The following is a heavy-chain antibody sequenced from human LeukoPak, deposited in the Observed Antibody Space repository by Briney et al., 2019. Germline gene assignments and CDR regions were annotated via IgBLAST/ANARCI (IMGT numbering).Heavy chain of an antibody. J-gene: IGHJ4*02. Sequence: PGGSLRLSCAASGFTFSGSALHWVRQASGRGLEWAGRIKSTANGYATAYAASVKGRSTISRDDSKNTAYLQMDSLKTEDTAVYYCTGNYYGSGSYADFDYWGQGTLVTVSS. CDR2: IKSTANGYAT. CDR3: TGNYYGSGSYADFDY. V-gene: IGHV3-73*01. D-gene: IGHD3-10*01. CDR1: GFTFSGSA.